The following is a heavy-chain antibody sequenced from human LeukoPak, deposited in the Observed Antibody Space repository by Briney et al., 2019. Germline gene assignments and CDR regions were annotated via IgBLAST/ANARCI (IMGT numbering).Heavy chain of an antibody. D-gene: IGHD5-24*01. CDR1: GGTFSSYA. CDR2: IIPIFGTA. J-gene: IGHJ3*02. V-gene: IGHV1-69*05. CDR3: ARDTDGDGYNSENDAFDI. Sequence: ASVKVSCKXSGGTFSSYAISWVRQAPGQGLEWMGGIIPIFGTANYAQKFQGRVTLTTDESTSTAYMELSSLRSEDTAVYYCARDTDGDGYNSENDAFDIWGQGTMVTVSS.